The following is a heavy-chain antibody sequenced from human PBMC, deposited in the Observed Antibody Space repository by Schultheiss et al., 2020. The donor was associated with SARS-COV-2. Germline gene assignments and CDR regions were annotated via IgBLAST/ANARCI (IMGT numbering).Heavy chain of an antibody. Sequence: SETLSLTCTVSGGSISSYYWSWIRQPAGKGLEWIGRIYTSGSTNYNPSLKSRVTMSVDTSKNQFSLKLSSVTAADTAVYYCARDMYNWNYAFFDYWGQGTLVTVSS. CDR2: IYTSGST. D-gene: IGHD1-7*01. J-gene: IGHJ4*02. V-gene: IGHV4-4*07. CDR3: ARDMYNWNYAFFDY. CDR1: GGSISSYY.